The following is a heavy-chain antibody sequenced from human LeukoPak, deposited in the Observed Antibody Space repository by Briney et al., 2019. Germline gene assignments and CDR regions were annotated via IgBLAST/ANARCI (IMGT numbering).Heavy chain of an antibody. CDR1: GYSFTSYW. CDR2: IYPGDSDT. D-gene: IGHD3-10*01. Sequence: GESLKISCKGSGYSFTSYWIGWVRQMPGKGLEWMGIIYPGDSDTRYSPSFQGHVTISADKSISTAYLQWSSLKASDTAMYYCATSTVRGYNYFDPWGQGTLVTVSS. J-gene: IGHJ5*02. V-gene: IGHV5-51*01. CDR3: ATSTVRGYNYFDP.